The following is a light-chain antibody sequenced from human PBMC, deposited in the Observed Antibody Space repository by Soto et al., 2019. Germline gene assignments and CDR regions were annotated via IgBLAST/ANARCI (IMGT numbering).Light chain of an antibody. V-gene: IGLV2-23*02. CDR3: CSYAGGSTSPYV. J-gene: IGLJ1*01. CDR1: SSDVGSYDL. Sequence: QPALTQPASVSGSPGQSISISCTGTSSDVGSYDLVSWYQQHPGGAPKLMIYEVTKRPSGVSNRFSGSKSANTASLTISGLLAEDEADYYCCSYAGGSTSPYVFGTGTKLTVL. CDR2: EVT.